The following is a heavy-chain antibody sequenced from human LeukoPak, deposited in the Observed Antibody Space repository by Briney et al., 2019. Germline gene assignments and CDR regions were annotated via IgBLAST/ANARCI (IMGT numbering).Heavy chain of an antibody. CDR1: GGSISSSSYY. J-gene: IGHJ4*02. V-gene: IGHV4-39*02. CDR3: ARESPPDIVVVPAAMATDY. D-gene: IGHD2-2*01. Sequence: KPSETLSLTCTVSGGSISSSSYYWGWIRQPPGNGLEWIGSIYYSGSTYYNPSLKSRVTISVDTSKNQFSLKLSSVTAADTAVYYCARESPPDIVVVPAAMATDYWGQGTLVTVSS. CDR2: IYYSGST.